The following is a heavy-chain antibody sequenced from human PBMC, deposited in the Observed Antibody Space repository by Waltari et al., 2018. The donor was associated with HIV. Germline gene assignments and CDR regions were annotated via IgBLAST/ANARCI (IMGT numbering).Heavy chain of an antibody. J-gene: IGHJ6*03. Sequence: EVQLVESGGGLVQPGGSLRLPCAASGLTFSSYEFNWVRQAPGKGLVWVSYISGSGTTIYYADSVKGRFTISRDNAKNSLYLQMNSLRAEDTAVYYCATRGSSYYYYYMDVWGKGTTVTVSS. CDR3: ATRGSSYYYYYMDV. D-gene: IGHD2-2*01. V-gene: IGHV3-48*03. CDR2: ISGSGTTI. CDR1: GLTFSSYE.